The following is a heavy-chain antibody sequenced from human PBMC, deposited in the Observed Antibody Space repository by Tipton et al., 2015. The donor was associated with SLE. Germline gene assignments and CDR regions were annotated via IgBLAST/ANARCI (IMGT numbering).Heavy chain of an antibody. CDR3: ARDLGYFDWFHDAFDI. D-gene: IGHD3-9*01. CDR2: IYHSGST. J-gene: IGHJ3*02. V-gene: IGHV4-4*02. CDR1: GGSISSSNW. Sequence: TLSLTCAVSGGSISSSNWWSWVRQPPGKGLEWIGEIYHSGSTNYNPSLKSRVTISVDKSKNQFSLKLSSVTAADTAVYYCARDLGYFDWFHDAFDIWGQGTMVTVSS.